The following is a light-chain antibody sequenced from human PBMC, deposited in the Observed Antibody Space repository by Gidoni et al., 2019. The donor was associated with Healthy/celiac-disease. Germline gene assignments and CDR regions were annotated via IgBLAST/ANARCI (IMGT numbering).Light chain of an antibody. V-gene: IGLV3-1*01. CDR2: QDS. J-gene: IGLJ2*01. CDR3: QAWDSSTHVV. CDR1: KLGDKY. Sequence: SYELTQPTSVSVPPGQTASITCSGDKLGDKYACWYQQKPGQSPVLVIYQDSKRPSGIPERFSGSNSGNTATLTISGTQAMDEADYYCQAWDSSTHVVFGGGTKLTVL.